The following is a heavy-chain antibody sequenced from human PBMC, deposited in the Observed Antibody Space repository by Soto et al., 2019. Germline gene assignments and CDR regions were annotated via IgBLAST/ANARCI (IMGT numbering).Heavy chain of an antibody. J-gene: IGHJ3*02. D-gene: IGHD2-2*01. Sequence: GGSLRLSCAASGFTFDDYAMHWVRQAPGKGLEWVSGISWNSGSIGYADSVKGRFTISRDNAKNSLYLQMNSLRAEDTALYYCAKDGYCSSTSCYAGYNWNYVGAFDIWGQGTMVTVSS. CDR2: ISWNSGSI. V-gene: IGHV3-9*01. CDR3: AKDGYCSSTSCYAGYNWNYVGAFDI. CDR1: GFTFDDYA.